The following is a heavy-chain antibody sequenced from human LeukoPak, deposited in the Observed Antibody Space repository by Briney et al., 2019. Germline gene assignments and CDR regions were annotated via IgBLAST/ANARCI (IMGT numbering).Heavy chain of an antibody. D-gene: IGHD6-19*01. CDR1: GGSISSYY. V-gene: IGHV4-59*01. CDR3: ARVRRAGWLASYFDY. Sequence: PSETLSLTCTVSGGSISSYYWSWIRQPPGKGLEWIGYIYYSGSTNYNPSLKSRVTISVDMSKNQFSLKLSSVTAADTAVYYCARVRRAGWLASYFDYWGGGPLPTVPS. CDR2: IYYSGST. J-gene: IGHJ4*02.